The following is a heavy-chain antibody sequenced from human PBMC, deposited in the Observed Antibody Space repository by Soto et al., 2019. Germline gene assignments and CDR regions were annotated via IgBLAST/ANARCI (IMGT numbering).Heavy chain of an antibody. CDR3: AGRRGFGFDF. CDR2: LSGDNGDI. Sequence: QVQLVQSGDELKKPGASVKVSCKASDYTFNSYGISWVRKAPGQGLEWMGWLSGDNGDIKYAQKFQGRVTMTTDISTSTVYMELRSLSSDDTAVYFCAGRRGFGFDFWGQGALCTVSS. J-gene: IGHJ4*02. D-gene: IGHD3-22*01. V-gene: IGHV1-18*01. CDR1: DYTFNSYG.